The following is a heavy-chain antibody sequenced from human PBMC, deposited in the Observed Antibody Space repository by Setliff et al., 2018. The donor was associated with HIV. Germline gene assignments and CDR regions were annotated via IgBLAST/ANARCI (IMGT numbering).Heavy chain of an antibody. Sequence: PSETLSLTCSVSGGSIDNNKYYWTWIRQSPGKGLEWIGYIYPSGRTYYNPSLKNRVTMSIDRSKKQFSLNLSSVTAADTAVYYCATVDGTRYLDYWGQGKLVTVSS. CDR2: IYPSGRT. CDR3: ATVDGTRYLDY. CDR1: GGSIDNNKYY. D-gene: IGHD1-1*01. V-gene: IGHV4-30-2*06. J-gene: IGHJ4*02.